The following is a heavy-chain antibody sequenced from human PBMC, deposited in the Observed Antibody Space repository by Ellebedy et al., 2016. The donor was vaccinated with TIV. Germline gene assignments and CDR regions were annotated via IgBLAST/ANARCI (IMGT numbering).Heavy chain of an antibody. Sequence: GGSLRLSXAASGFTFSDYYMSWIRQAPGKGLEWVSYISSSGSTIYYADSVKGRFTISRDNSKNTLYLQMNSLRAEDTAVYYCAKAYTMDPVNWYYFDYWGQGTLVTVSS. CDR3: AKAYTMDPVNWYYFDY. CDR1: GFTFSDYY. V-gene: IGHV3-11*01. J-gene: IGHJ4*02. CDR2: ISSSGSTI. D-gene: IGHD3-10*01.